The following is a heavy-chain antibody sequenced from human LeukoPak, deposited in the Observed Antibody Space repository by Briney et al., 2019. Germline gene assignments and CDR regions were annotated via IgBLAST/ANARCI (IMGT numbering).Heavy chain of an antibody. V-gene: IGHV3-23*01. CDR2: ISGSGGST. J-gene: IGHJ4*02. Sequence: PGGSLRLSCAASGFTFSSYAMSWVRQAPGKGLEWVSAISGSGGSTYYADSVKGRFTISRDNSKNTLYLQMNSLRAEDTAVYYCAKVTGELWFVTYYLDYWGQGTLVTVSS. CDR3: AKVTGELWFVTYYLDY. D-gene: IGHD5-18*01. CDR1: GFTFSSYA.